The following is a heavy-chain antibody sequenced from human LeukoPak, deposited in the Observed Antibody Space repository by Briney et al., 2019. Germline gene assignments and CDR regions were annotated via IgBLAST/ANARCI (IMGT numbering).Heavy chain of an antibody. CDR3: VLGRRRTIADDAFDI. V-gene: IGHV1-2*02. D-gene: IGHD1-7*01. CDR1: GYTFTGYC. J-gene: IGHJ3*02. CDR2: ISPDSGGT. Sequence: ASVKVSCKASGYTFTGYCMHWVRQAPGQGLEWMGWISPDSGGTNYAQKFQGRVTMTRDTSIGTASMELSRLRSDDTAVYYCVLGRRRTIADDAFDIWGQGTMVTVSS.